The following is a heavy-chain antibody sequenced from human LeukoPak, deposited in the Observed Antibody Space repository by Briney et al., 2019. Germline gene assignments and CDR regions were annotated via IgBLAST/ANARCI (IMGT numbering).Heavy chain of an antibody. CDR3: ARDQEGPQGGANSFAY. J-gene: IGHJ4*02. CDR1: GFTFSTYS. D-gene: IGHD2-15*01. Sequence: GGSLRLSCAASGFTFSTYSMNWVRQAPGKGLEWVSSISTSSSYIYYADSVKGRFTISRDNAKNSLYLQMNSLRVEDTAVYYCARDQEGPQGGANSFAYWGQGTLATVSS. V-gene: IGHV3-21*01. CDR2: ISTSSSYI.